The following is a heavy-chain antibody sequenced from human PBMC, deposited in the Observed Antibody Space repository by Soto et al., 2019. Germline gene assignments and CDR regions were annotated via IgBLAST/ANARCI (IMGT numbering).Heavy chain of an antibody. CDR3: ARVGSLSDSSGYPEAVFDY. Sequence: SGKVSCKASGGTFSSYAISWVRQAPGQGLEWMGGIIPIFGTANYAQKFQGRVTITADESTSTAYMELSSLRSEDTAVYYCARVGSLSDSSGYPEAVFDYWGQGTLVTVSS. CDR2: IIPIFGTA. V-gene: IGHV1-69*13. J-gene: IGHJ4*02. CDR1: GGTFSSYA. D-gene: IGHD3-22*01.